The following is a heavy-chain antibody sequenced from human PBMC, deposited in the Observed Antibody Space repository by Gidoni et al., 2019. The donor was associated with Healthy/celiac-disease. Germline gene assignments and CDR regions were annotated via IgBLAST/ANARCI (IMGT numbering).Heavy chain of an antibody. J-gene: IGHJ6*02. CDR3: ARAPPRITMVRGVPYGMDV. Sequence: QVQLQQWGAGLLKPSETLSLTCAVYGGSFSGYYWSWIRQPPGKGLEWIGEINHSGSTNYNPSLKSRVTISVDTSKNQFSLKLSSVTAADTAVYYCARAPPRITMVRGVPYGMDVWGQGTTVTVSS. CDR2: INHSGST. CDR1: GGSFSGYY. V-gene: IGHV4-34*01. D-gene: IGHD3-10*01.